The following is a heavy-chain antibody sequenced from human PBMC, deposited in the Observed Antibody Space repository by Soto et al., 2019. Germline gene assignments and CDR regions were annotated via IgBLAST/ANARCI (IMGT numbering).Heavy chain of an antibody. CDR3: AHRREGIYYFDSSGYYYPFYFDY. J-gene: IGHJ4*02. Sequence: QITLKESGPTLVKPTQTLTLTCTFSGFSLSTSGVGVGWIRQPPGKALEWLALIYWDGDKRYSPSLESRLTITKDTSKNQVVLTMTNMDPVDTATYYCAHRREGIYYFDSSGYYYPFYFDYWGQGTLVTVSS. CDR2: IYWDGDK. D-gene: IGHD3-22*01. CDR1: GFSLSTSGVG. V-gene: IGHV2-5*02.